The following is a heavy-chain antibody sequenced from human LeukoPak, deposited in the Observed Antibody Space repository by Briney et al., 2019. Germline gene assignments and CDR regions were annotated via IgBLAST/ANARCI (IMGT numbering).Heavy chain of an antibody. D-gene: IGHD4-17*01. V-gene: IGHV4-59*01. Sequence: SETLSLTCTVSGGSLSNYYWNWIRQPPGKGLEWIGYIYSSGNTNYNPSLESRVAISLDTSRKEFSLKMSSVTAADTAVYYCARGIHGDPYFDYWGQGTLVTVSS. CDR3: ARGIHGDPYFDY. CDR2: IYSSGNT. J-gene: IGHJ4*02. CDR1: GGSLSNYY.